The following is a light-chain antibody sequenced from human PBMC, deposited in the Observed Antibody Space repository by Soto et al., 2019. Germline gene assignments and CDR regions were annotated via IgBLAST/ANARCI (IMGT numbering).Light chain of an antibody. V-gene: IGKV1-39*01. Sequence: DIQMTQSPSSLSATVGDRVTITCRTSQSISNYLNWYQQKPGKAPKLLIFAASILQSGVPSRFSGSGSGTDFTLTISSLQPEDSATYYCQQSYSALSFGPGTKVAIK. CDR3: QQSYSALS. CDR1: QSISNY. CDR2: AAS. J-gene: IGKJ3*01.